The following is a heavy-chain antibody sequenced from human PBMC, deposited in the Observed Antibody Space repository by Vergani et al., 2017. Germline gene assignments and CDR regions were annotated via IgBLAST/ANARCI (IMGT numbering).Heavy chain of an antibody. J-gene: IGHJ5*02. D-gene: IGHD2-2*01. CDR1: GGSISSGGYS. Sequence: QLQLQESGSGLVKPSQTLSLTCAVSGGSISSGGYSWSWIRQPPGKGLEWIGYIYHSGSTYYNPSLKSRVTISVDRSKNQFSLKLSSVTAADTAVYYCARSYCSSTSCYPPGGWFDPWGQGTLVTVSS. CDR2: IYHSGST. CDR3: ARSYCSSTSCYPPGGWFDP. V-gene: IGHV4-30-2*01.